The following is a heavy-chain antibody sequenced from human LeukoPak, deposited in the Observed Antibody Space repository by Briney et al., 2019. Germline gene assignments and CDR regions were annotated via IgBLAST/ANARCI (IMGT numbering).Heavy chain of an antibody. CDR1: GYTFTGYY. D-gene: IGHD6-13*01. Sequence: ASVKVSCRASGYTFTGYYMHWVRQAPGQGLEWMGWINPNSGGTNYAQKFQGRVTMTRDTSISTAYMELSRLRSDDTAVYYCARVGYSSKRIWFDPWGQGTLVTVSS. CDR2: INPNSGGT. V-gene: IGHV1-2*02. CDR3: ARVGYSSKRIWFDP. J-gene: IGHJ5*02.